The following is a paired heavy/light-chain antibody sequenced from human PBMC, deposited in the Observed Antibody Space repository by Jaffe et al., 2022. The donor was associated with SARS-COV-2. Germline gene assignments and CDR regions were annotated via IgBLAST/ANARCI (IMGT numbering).Light chain of an antibody. CDR3: QQYDNWPPLT. V-gene: IGKV3-15*01. J-gene: IGKJ4*01. CDR1: QSISSN. CDR2: GAS. Sequence: EIVMTQSPATLSVSPGERATLSCRASQSISSNLAWYQQKPGQAPRLLIYGASTRATGIPARFSGSGSGTEFTLTISSLQSEDFALYYCQQYDNWPPLTFGGGTKVEIK.
Heavy chain of an antibody. CDR2: INQSGGST. CDR3: ARGGWRDSFNYYYFYGMDV. CDR1: GYTFSSYY. V-gene: IGHV1-46*01. J-gene: IGHJ6*02. Sequence: QVQLVQSGAEVKKPGASVKVSCKASGYTFSSYYMHWVRQAPGQGLEWMGTINQSGGSTSNAQKFQGRVTMTRDTSTSTAYMELSSLISEDTAVYYCARGGWRDSFNYYYFYGMDVWGQGTTVIVSS. D-gene: IGHD6-19*01.